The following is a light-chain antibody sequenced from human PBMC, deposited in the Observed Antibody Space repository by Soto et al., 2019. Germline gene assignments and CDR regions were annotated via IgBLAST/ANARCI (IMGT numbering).Light chain of an antibody. CDR2: EVS. CDR1: SSDVGGYNY. V-gene: IGLV2-14*01. Sequence: QSVLTQPASVSGSPGQSITISCTGTSSDVGGYNYVSWYQQHPGKAPKLMIYEVSNRPSGVSNRFSGSKSRNTASLTISGLKAEDEADYYCSSYTSSSIDYVFGTGTKLTVL. CDR3: SSYTSSSIDYV. J-gene: IGLJ1*01.